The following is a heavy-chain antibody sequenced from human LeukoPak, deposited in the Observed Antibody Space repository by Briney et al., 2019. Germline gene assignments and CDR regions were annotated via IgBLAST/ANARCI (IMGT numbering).Heavy chain of an antibody. CDR1: GGSISSGGYS. CDR2: IYHSGST. CDR3: ARATVTRCFDY. D-gene: IGHD4-17*01. J-gene: IGHJ4*02. V-gene: IGHV4-30-2*01. Sequence: SETLSLTCAVSGGSISSGGYSWSWIRQPPGKGLEWIGNIYHSGSTYYNPSLKSRVTISVDRSKNQFSLKLSSVTAADTAVYYCARATVTRCFDYWGQGTLVTVSS.